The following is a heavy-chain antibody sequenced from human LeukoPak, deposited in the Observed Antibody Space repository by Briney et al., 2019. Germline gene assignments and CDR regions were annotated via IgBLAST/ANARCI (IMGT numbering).Heavy chain of an antibody. Sequence: SVKVSCKASGGTFSSYAISWVRQAPGQGLEWMGRIIPILGIANYAQKFQGRVTMTRNTSISTAYMELSSLRSEDTAVYYCARHQYNWNYLYYYYGMDVWGQGTTVTVSS. D-gene: IGHD1-7*01. CDR3: ARHQYNWNYLYYYYGMDV. J-gene: IGHJ6*02. CDR2: IIPILGIA. V-gene: IGHV1-69*04. CDR1: GGTFSSYA.